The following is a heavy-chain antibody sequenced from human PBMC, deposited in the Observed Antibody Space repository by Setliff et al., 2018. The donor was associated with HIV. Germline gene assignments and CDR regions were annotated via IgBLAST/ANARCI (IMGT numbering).Heavy chain of an antibody. D-gene: IGHD2-15*01. V-gene: IGHV1-24*01. CDR3: ATSRYCSGGSCPGDF. CDR2: FDPEHGKT. Sequence: ASVKVSCKVSGYTLNEVSIHWVRQAPGKRPEWMGGFDPEHGKTIYAQKLKGRVIIIADTSTHTAYMELSSLRSEGTAIYYCATSRYCSGGSCPGDFWGHGTLVTVSS. CDR1: GYTLNEVS. J-gene: IGHJ4*01.